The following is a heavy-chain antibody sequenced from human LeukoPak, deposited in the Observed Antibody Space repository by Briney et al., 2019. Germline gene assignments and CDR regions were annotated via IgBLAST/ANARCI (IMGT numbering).Heavy chain of an antibody. V-gene: IGHV1-2*02. J-gene: IGHJ5*02. CDR1: VYTLTGYY. CDR2: INPNSGGT. Sequence: ASVKVSCKASVYTLTGYYMHWVRQAPGQGLECMGWINPNSGGTNYAQKFQGRVTMTRDTSISTAYMELSRLRSDDTAVYYCARDSGTTGEVKFDPWGQGTLVTVSS. CDR3: ARDSGTTGEVKFDP. D-gene: IGHD3-10*01.